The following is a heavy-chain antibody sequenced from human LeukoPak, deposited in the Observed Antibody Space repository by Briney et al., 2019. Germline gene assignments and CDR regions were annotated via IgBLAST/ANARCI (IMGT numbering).Heavy chain of an antibody. Sequence: PGGSLRLSCAASGFTFSSYWMSWVRQAPGKGLEWVANIKQDGSEKYYVDSVKGRFTISRDNAKNSLYLQMNSLRAEDTAVYYCARGVNSSSWYWYYYYMDVWGKGTTVTVSS. CDR3: ARGVNSSSWYWYYYYMDV. CDR1: GFTFSSYW. V-gene: IGHV3-7*01. D-gene: IGHD6-13*01. CDR2: IKQDGSEK. J-gene: IGHJ6*03.